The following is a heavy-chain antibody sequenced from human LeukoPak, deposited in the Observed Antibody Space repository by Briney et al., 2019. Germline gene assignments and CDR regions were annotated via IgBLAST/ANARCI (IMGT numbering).Heavy chain of an antibody. V-gene: IGHV4-39*07. Sequence: SETLSLTCIVSGGSISSSSYYWGWIRQLPGKGLEWIGSIYYSGSTYYNPSLKSRVSISVDTSKNQFSLKLSSVTAADTAVYYCARDARVQKWFGELLKTTTYYFDYWGQGTLVTVSS. CDR1: GGSISSSSYY. CDR3: ARDARVQKWFGELLKTTTYYFDY. D-gene: IGHD3-10*01. CDR2: IYYSGST. J-gene: IGHJ4*02.